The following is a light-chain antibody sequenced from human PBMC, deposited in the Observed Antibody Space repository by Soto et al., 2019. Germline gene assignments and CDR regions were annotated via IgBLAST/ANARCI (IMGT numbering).Light chain of an antibody. V-gene: IGLV2-18*02. Sequence: QSALTQPPSVSGSPGQSVTISCTGTGADVGIYNLVAWYQPPAGTSPKLVICDVSNRPSGVPDRFSGSKSGSTASLTISGLQAEGEADYYCSSYTTSNTYVFGTGTKLTVL. CDR1: GADVGIYNL. CDR2: DVS. J-gene: IGLJ1*01. CDR3: SSYTTSNTYV.